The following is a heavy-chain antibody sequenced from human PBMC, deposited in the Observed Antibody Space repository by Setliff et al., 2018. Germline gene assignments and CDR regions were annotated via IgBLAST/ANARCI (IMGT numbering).Heavy chain of an antibody. Sequence: PGGSLRLSCEASGFSFSDYYMSWIRQAPGKGLEWVAYISASGTTRKYADSVKGRFTISRDNSKNTLYLQMNSLRPEDTAVYYCARTCSGSGCYAGLESWGQGTPVTVSS. CDR3: ARTCSGSGCYAGLES. V-gene: IGHV3-11*04. CDR2: ISASGTTR. J-gene: IGHJ4*02. CDR1: GFSFSDYY. D-gene: IGHD2-15*01.